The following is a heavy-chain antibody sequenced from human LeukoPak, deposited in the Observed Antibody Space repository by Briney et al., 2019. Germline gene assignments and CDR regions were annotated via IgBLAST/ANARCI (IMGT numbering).Heavy chain of an antibody. V-gene: IGHV3-11*04. CDR1: GFTFSDYY. Sequence: GGSLRLSCAASGFTFSDYYMSWIRQAPGKGLEWVSYISSSGSTIYYADSVKGRFTISRDNAKNSLYLQMNSLRAEDTAVYYCASPPTKLLRRRTELLDPFDYGGQGPLVTVSS. CDR2: ISSSGSTI. J-gene: IGHJ4*02. D-gene: IGHD1-26*01. CDR3: ASPPTKLLRRRTELLDPFDY.